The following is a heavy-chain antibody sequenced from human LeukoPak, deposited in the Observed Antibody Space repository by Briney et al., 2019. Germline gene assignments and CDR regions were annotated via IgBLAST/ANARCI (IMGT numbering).Heavy chain of an antibody. V-gene: IGHV1-18*01. CDR1: GYTFTSYG. CDR2: TSTYNDNK. D-gene: IGHD6-19*01. J-gene: IGHJ5*02. CDR3: ARDSSGWYWFDP. Sequence: ASVKVSCKASGYTFTSYGISWVRQAPGQGLEWIGWTSTYNDNKNYAQKPQGRVTLTTDTSTSTAYMELRSLRSDDTAVYYCARDSSGWYWFDPWGQGTLVTVSS.